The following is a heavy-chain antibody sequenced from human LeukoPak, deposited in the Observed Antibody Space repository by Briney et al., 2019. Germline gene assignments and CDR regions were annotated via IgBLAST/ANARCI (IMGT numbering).Heavy chain of an antibody. D-gene: IGHD2-2*01. J-gene: IGHJ4*02. CDR1: GFTFSSYS. CDR2: ISSSSSYI. CDR3: ARSWGLNITSCHDY. V-gene: IGHV3-21*01. Sequence: PGGSLRLSCAASGFTFSSYSMTWVRQAPGKGLEWVSSISSSSSYIYYADSVKGRFTISRDNAKNSLYLQMNSLRAEDTAVYYCARSWGLNITSCHDYWGQGTLVTVSS.